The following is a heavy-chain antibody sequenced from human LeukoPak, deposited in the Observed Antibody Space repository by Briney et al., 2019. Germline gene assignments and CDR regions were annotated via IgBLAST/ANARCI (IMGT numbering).Heavy chain of an antibody. CDR2: IYYSGST. CDR1: GFTFSSYS. J-gene: IGHJ4*02. CDR3: ARGPYDFWSGYLDY. V-gene: IGHV4-59*01. D-gene: IGHD3-3*01. Sequence: NPGGSLRLSCAASGFTFSSYSMNWIRQPPGKGLEWIGYIYYSGSTNYNPSLKSRVTISVDTSKNQFSLKLSSVTAADTAVYYCARGPYDFWSGYLDYWGQGTLVTVSS.